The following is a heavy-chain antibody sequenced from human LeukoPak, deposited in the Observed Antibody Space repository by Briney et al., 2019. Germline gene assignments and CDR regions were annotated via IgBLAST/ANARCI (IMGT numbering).Heavy chain of an antibody. J-gene: IGHJ6*03. CDR1: GGYIGSYY. Sequence: PSETLSLTCTVSGGYIGSYYWSWIRQPARKGLEWTGRIYTSENTDYNPSLKSRVTMSVDMPTSHFSLRLTSVTAADTAVYYCAREGDYGDYSKSFYYMDVWGKGTTVTVSS. CDR2: IYTSENT. CDR3: AREGDYGDYSKSFYYMDV. V-gene: IGHV4-4*07. D-gene: IGHD4-17*01.